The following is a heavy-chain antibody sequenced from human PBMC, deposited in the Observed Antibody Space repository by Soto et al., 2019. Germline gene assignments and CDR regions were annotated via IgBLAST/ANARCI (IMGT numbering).Heavy chain of an antibody. CDR1: GFTLSYYL. Sequence: PGGSLRLSCAASGFTLSYYLMSWVRQTPGKGPEWVANIKFDGSEKQYVDSVKGRFSISRDNSRNSLFLQMNSLRAGDTAVYYCVKDGGYCSSTTCYSPRNHYFDSWGQGTLVTVSS. J-gene: IGHJ4*02. V-gene: IGHV3-7*03. D-gene: IGHD2-2*01. CDR2: IKFDGSEK. CDR3: VKDGGYCSSTTCYSPRNHYFDS.